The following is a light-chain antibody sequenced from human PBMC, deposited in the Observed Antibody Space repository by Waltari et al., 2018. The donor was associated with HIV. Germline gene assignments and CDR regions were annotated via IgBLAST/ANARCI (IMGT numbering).Light chain of an antibody. J-gene: IGLJ3*02. Sequence: QSALTQPASVSGSPGQSITISCTGTNRDIGGYNYVSWYPQHPGRAPKLLIYEVTHRPSGISYRFSGAESGNTASMTISGLQAEDEADYYCSSYTTTSTILFGGGTKVTVL. CDR2: EVT. V-gene: IGLV2-14*01. CDR3: SSYTTTSTIL. CDR1: NRDIGGYNY.